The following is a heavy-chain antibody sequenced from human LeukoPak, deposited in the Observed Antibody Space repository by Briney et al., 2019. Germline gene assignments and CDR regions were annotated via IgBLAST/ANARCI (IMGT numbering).Heavy chain of an antibody. V-gene: IGHV3-20*04. CDR1: GFAFSSYG. CDR2: INWNGGST. Sequence: GGSLRLSCAASGFAFSSYGMSWVRQAPGKGLEWVSGINWNGGSTGYADSVKGRFTISRDNAKNSLYLQMNSLRAEDTALYYCARRGYSYGNYYMDVRGKGTTVTVSS. J-gene: IGHJ6*03. CDR3: ARRGYSYGNYYMDV. D-gene: IGHD5-18*01.